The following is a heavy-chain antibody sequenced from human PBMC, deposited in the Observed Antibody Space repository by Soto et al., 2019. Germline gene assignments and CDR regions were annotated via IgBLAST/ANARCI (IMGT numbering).Heavy chain of an antibody. V-gene: IGHV3-33*01. Sequence: QVQLVESGGGVVQPGRSLRLSYAASGFTFSSYGMHWVRQAPGKGLEWVAVIWYDGSNKYYADSVKGRFTISRDNSKNTLYLQMNSLRAEDTAVYYCARAEGPLDGPDDYWGQGTLVTVSS. CDR2: IWYDGSNK. J-gene: IGHJ4*02. CDR1: GFTFSSYG. D-gene: IGHD2-2*01. CDR3: ARAEGPLDGPDDY.